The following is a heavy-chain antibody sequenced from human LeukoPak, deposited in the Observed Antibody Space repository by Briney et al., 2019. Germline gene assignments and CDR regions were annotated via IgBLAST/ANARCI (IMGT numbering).Heavy chain of an antibody. V-gene: IGHV1-69*01. D-gene: IGHD3-10*01. CDR2: IIPIFGTA. Sequence: ASVKVSCKASGGTFSSYAISWVRQAPGQGLEWMGGIIPIFGTANYAQKFQGRVTITADESTSKAYMELSSLRSEDTAVYYCARGMVRGVIPNPLGYWGQGTLVTVSS. J-gene: IGHJ4*02. CDR3: ARGMVRGVIPNPLGY. CDR1: GGTFSSYA.